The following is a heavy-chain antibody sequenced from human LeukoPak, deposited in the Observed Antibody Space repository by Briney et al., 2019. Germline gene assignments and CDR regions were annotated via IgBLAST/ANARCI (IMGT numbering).Heavy chain of an antibody. V-gene: IGHV4-59*08. CDR1: GVSISSYY. CDR2: IYYSGSS. J-gene: IGHJ4*02. CDR3: ARLRSYGSGTYYNDY. D-gene: IGHD3-10*01. Sequence: SETLSLTCTVSGVSISSYYWSWIRQPPGKGLEWIGYIYYSGSSNYNPSLKSRVTISVDTSKNQFSLKLSSVTAADTAVYYCARLRSYGSGTYYNDYWGQGTLVTVSS.